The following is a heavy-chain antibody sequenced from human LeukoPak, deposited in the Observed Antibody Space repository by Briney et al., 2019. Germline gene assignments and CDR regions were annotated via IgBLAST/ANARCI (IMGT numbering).Heavy chain of an antibody. CDR3: ARGRSISIYYYYYMDV. CDR2: INWNGDSI. D-gene: IGHD2-2*01. J-gene: IGHJ6*03. CDR1: GFTFDDYG. V-gene: IGHV3-20*04. Sequence: GGSLRLSCAASGFTFDDYGMNWGREAPGKGLGGVSGINWNGDSIGFADPVKGRFTISRDNAKNSLYLQMNNLRAEDTALYYCARGRSISIYYYYYMDVWGNGTTVTVSS.